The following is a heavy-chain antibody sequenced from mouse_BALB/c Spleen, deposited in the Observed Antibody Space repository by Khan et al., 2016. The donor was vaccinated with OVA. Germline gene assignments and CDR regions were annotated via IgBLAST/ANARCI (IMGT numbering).Heavy chain of an antibody. D-gene: IGHD3-2*02. CDR1: GFTFSSYW. V-gene: IGHV6-3*01. J-gene: IGHJ4*01. Sequence: EVKLEVSGGGLVQPGGSMKLSCVASGFTFSSYWMSWVRQSPEKGLEWVAEIRLKSDNYATHYAESVKGKLAISSDDSKSSLYLQRNNLKNEDTAIDYCTDPGGALEYWGQGTSVTVSS. CDR3: TDPGGALEY. CDR2: IRLKSDNYAT.